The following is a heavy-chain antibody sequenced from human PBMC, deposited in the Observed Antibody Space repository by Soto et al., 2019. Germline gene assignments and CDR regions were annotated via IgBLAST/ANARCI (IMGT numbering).Heavy chain of an antibody. CDR2: MNPNGGNT. CDR1: GYTFTSYD. Sequence: QVQLVQSGAEVKKPGASVKVSCKASGYTFTSYDINWVRQATGQGLEWMGWMNPNGGNTGYAQKFQGRVTMTRNTSISTAYMELSSLRSEDTAVYYCASRYDFWGGYPNNWFDPWGQGTLVTVSS. CDR3: ASRYDFWGGYPNNWFDP. V-gene: IGHV1-8*01. J-gene: IGHJ5*02. D-gene: IGHD3-3*01.